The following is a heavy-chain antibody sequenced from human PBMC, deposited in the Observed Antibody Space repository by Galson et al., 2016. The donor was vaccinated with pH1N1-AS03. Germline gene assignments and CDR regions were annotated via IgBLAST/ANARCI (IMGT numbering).Heavy chain of an antibody. CDR2: IYHTGTT. CDR3: ARARYFSGWSYEGWFDP. D-gene: IGHD1-26*01. V-gene: IGHV4-38-2*01. CDR1: GYSISRGYC. Sequence: SETLSLTCGVSGYSISRGYCWGWIRQAPGKGLEWIGSIYHTGTTYYNPSLKSRLTISMDTSKNQFSLNLSSVTAADTAVYYCARARYFSGWSYEGWFDPWGPGTLVTVSS. J-gene: IGHJ5*02.